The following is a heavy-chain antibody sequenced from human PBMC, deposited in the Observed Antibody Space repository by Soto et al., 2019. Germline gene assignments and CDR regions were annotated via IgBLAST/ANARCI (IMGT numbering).Heavy chain of an antibody. Sequence: GGSLRLSCAASGFTFSSYAMSWVRQAPGKGLEWVSAISGSGGSTYYADSVKGRFTISRDNSKNTLYLQMNSLRAEDTAVYYCAKDSGIVVAPAAMFDVYWGQGTLVTVSS. V-gene: IGHV3-23*01. D-gene: IGHD2-2*01. CDR3: AKDSGIVVAPAAMFDVY. CDR1: GFTFSSYA. CDR2: ISGSGGST. J-gene: IGHJ4*02.